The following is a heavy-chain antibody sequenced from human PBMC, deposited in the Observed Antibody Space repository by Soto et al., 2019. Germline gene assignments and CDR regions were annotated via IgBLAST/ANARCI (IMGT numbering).Heavy chain of an antibody. V-gene: IGHV3-33*01. D-gene: IGHD6-19*01. Sequence: GGSLRLSCAASGFTFSSYGMHWVSQAPGKGLEWVAVIWYDGSNKYYADSVKGRFTISRDNSKNTLYLQMNSLRAEDTAVYYCARDTGSGWYRGTVIDYWGQGTLVTVSS. J-gene: IGHJ4*02. CDR1: GFTFSSYG. CDR3: ARDTGSGWYRGTVIDY. CDR2: IWYDGSNK.